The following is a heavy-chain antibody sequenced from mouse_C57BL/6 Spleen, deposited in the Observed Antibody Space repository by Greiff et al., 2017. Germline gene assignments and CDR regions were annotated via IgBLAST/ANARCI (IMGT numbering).Heavy chain of an antibody. V-gene: IGHV5-12*01. CDR1: GFTFSDYY. CDR2: ISNGGGST. D-gene: IGHD1-1*01. Sequence: EVKLMESGGGLVQPGGSLQLSCAASGFTFSDYYMYWVRPTPEKRLEWVAYISNGGGSTYYPDTVKGRFPISSDNAKNTLYLQMSRLKSEDTAIYYCARRVTTVENWYFDVWGTGTTVTVSS. J-gene: IGHJ1*03. CDR3: ARRVTTVENWYFDV.